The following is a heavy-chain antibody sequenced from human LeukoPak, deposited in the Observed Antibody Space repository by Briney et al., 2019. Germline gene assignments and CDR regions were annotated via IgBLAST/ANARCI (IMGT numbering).Heavy chain of an antibody. Sequence: GGSLRLSCAASEFTFSSYNMNWVRQAPGKGLEWVSYISSSSNSIYYADSVKGRFTISRDNAKNSLYLQMNSLRAEDTAVYYCARERASGYCSGGGCYGYFDYWGQGTLVIVSS. CDR1: EFTFSSYN. D-gene: IGHD2-15*01. J-gene: IGHJ4*02. CDR2: ISSSSNSI. CDR3: ARERASGYCSGGGCYGYFDY. V-gene: IGHV3-48*01.